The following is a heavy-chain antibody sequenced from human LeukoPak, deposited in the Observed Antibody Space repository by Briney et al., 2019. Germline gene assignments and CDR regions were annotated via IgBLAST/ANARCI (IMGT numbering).Heavy chain of an antibody. CDR2: IAYDGSRA. J-gene: IGHJ4*02. CDR3: TRYNNDHFDY. V-gene: IGHV3-33*01. CDR1: GFTFCGYG. D-gene: IGHD1-14*01. Sequence: QPGRSLRLSCAGSGFTFCGYGMHWVRQTPGKGLGWVAVIAYDGSRAFYADSVKGRFTISRDNSKNTMSVQMDDLRAEDTAVYYCTRYNNDHFDYWGQGTLVTVSS.